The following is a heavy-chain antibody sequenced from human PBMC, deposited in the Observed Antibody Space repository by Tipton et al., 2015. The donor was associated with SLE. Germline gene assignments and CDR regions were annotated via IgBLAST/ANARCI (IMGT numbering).Heavy chain of an antibody. CDR2: ISSTGSTV. J-gene: IGHJ4*02. CDR3: AGSPTQNRLGY. V-gene: IGHV3-48*03. Sequence: SLRLSCAASGFTFSSYEMNWVRQAPGKGLQWVSYISSTGSTVYYADSVKGRFTISRDNAKNSLYLQINSLRVEDTAVYYCAGSPTQNRLGYWGQGTLVTVSS. CDR1: GFTFSSYE. D-gene: IGHD1-14*01.